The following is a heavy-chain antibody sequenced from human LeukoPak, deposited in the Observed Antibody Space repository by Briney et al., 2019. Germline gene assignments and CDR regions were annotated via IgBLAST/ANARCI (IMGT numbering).Heavy chain of an antibody. CDR2: INPSGGST. CDR1: GYTFTSYD. D-gene: IGHD4-11*01. Sequence: GASVKVSCKASGYTFTSYDINWVRQAPGQGLEWMGIINPSGGSTSYAQKFQGRVTMTRDTSTSTVYMELSSLRSEDTAVYYCARDGTTVTYYYYYMDVWGKGTTVTVSS. CDR3: ARDGTTVTYYYYYMDV. J-gene: IGHJ6*03. V-gene: IGHV1-46*01.